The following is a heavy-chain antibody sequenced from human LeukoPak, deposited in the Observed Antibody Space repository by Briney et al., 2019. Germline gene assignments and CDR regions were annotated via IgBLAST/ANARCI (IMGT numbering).Heavy chain of an antibody. D-gene: IGHD6-13*01. CDR3: ARPGYSSTWYVDY. Sequence: SETLSLTCTVSGDSISTYYWSWIRQPPGKGLEWIGSIYYSGSTYYNPSLKSRVTISVDTSKNQFSLKLSSVTAADTAVYYCARPGYSSTWYVDYWGQGTLVTVSS. J-gene: IGHJ4*02. CDR2: IYYSGST. V-gene: IGHV4-39*01. CDR1: GDSISTYY.